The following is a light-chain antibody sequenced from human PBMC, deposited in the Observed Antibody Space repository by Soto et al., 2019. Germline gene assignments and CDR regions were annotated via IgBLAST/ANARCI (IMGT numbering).Light chain of an antibody. CDR2: ESS. V-gene: IGKV3-11*01. CDR1: QSVDNY. J-gene: IGKJ1*01. CDR3: QQRSNWPQT. Sequence: SGLTQCSSTLFFSPVERDPLPFSASQSVDNYLDWYQQKPGQAPRLLIYESSNRATGIPARFSGSGSGTDFILTISSLEPEDFAVYYCQQRSNWPQTFGQGTKVAIK.